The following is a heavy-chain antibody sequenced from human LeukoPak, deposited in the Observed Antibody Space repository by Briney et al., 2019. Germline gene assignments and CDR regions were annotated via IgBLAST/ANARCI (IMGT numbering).Heavy chain of an antibody. V-gene: IGHV2-5*01. Sequence: SGPPLVHPTQPLTLTCAVSGFSLTTSEVGVGWIRQPPRKALEWLTFVSWNDFKSFSPSQKSRLTITNDTTNDQVVLTMTNMDPVDTATYYGARFLHSGTYRFDYWGQGTLVTVSS. CDR1: GFSLTTSEVG. CDR2: VSWNDFK. J-gene: IGHJ4*02. CDR3: ARFLHSGTYRFDY. D-gene: IGHD1-26*01.